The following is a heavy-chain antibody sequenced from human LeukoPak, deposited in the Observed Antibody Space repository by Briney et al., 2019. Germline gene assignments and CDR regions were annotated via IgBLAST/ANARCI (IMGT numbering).Heavy chain of an antibody. Sequence: SETLSLTCTVSGDSISSISYYWGWIRQPPGEGLEWIGNIYYSGSTSYNPSLKSRVTISVDTSKNQFSLKLSSVTAADTAVYYCVRGGIVGTTARIPLFDYWGQGTLVTVSS. D-gene: IGHD1-26*01. J-gene: IGHJ4*02. V-gene: IGHV4-39*07. CDR3: VRGGIVGTTARIPLFDY. CDR2: IYYSGST. CDR1: GDSISSISYY.